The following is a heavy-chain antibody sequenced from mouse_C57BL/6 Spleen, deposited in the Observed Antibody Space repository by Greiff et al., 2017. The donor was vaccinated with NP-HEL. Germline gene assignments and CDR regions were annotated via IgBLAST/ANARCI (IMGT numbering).Heavy chain of an antibody. J-gene: IGHJ3*01. CDR1: GFSLTSYG. D-gene: IGHD2-4*01. V-gene: IGHV2-4*01. Sequence: VMLVESGPGLVQPSQSLSITCTVSGFSLTSYGVHWVRQPPGKGLEWLGVIWSGGSTDYNAAFISRLSISKDNSKSQVFFKMNSLQADDTAIYYCAKNFDDYDVVAYWGQGTLVTVSA. CDR3: AKNFDDYDVVAY. CDR2: IWSGGST.